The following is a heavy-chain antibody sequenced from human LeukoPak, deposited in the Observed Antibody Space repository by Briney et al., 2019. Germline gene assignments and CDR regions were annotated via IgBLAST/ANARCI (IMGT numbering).Heavy chain of an antibody. CDR1: GGSISSGGYY. Sequence: SETLSLTCTVSGGSISSGGYYWSWIRQPPGKGLEWIGYIYHSGSTYYNPSLKSRVTISVDRSKNQFSLKLSSVTAADTAVYYCASQLQSFNYDFWSGSTYYFDYWGQGTLVTVSS. D-gene: IGHD3-3*01. CDR2: IYHSGST. J-gene: IGHJ4*02. CDR3: ASQLQSFNYDFWSGSTYYFDY. V-gene: IGHV4-30-2*01.